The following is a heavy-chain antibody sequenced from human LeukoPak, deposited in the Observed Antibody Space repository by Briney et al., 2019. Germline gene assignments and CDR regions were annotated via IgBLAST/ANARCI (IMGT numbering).Heavy chain of an antibody. CDR3: AKVLDGSGAYWYFDL. J-gene: IGHJ2*01. CDR1: GFSFSDYA. Sequence: GGTLRLSCAASGFSFSDYAMTWVRQAPGKGLEWVSSISGGGTNTYRSASATGRFTISRDNSENTLYLQMNSLRAEDTAVYYCAKVLDGSGAYWYFDLWGRGTLVTVSS. CDR2: ISGGGTNT. V-gene: IGHV3-23*01. D-gene: IGHD3-10*01.